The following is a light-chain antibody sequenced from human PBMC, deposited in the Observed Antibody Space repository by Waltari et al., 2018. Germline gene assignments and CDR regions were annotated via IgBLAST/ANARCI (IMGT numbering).Light chain of an antibody. CDR3: QQYYSTPPVT. V-gene: IGKV4-1*01. CDR1: QTVLYSSNNKNY. CDR2: WAS. Sequence: DIVMTQSPDPLAVSLGERATINCKSSQTVLYSSNNKNYLAWYQQKPGQPPKLLIYWASTRASGVPDRFSGSGSGTDFTLTISSLRAEDVAVYYCQQYYSTPPVTFGQGTRLEIK. J-gene: IGKJ5*01.